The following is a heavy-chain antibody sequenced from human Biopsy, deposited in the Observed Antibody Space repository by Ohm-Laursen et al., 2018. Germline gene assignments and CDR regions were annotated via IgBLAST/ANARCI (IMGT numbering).Heavy chain of an antibody. CDR3: ARESALKWYQSLSYFNGMDV. V-gene: IGHV3-21*01. D-gene: IGHD2-2*01. J-gene: IGHJ6*02. CDR2: ISSRSSDI. CDR1: GFIFSTYT. Sequence: SLRLSGAASGFIFSTYTMNWVRQAPGEGLEWVSSISSRSSDIYYADSVKGRFTISRDNAKNSLFLHMNSLRAEGTAVYYCARESALKWYQSLSYFNGMDVWGQGTTVTVSS.